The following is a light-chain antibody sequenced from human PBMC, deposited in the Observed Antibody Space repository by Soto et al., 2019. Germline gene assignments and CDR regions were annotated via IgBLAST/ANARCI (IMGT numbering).Light chain of an antibody. Sequence: EIVMTQSPATLSVSPGDRATLSCRASQSVDNDLAWYQQKPGQPPRLLLYDASTRATGIPARFSGSQSGTEFTLTISSLLSEDFAVYSCQQYNNWPLTFGGGTKVEIK. J-gene: IGKJ4*01. V-gene: IGKV3D-15*01. CDR2: DAS. CDR3: QQYNNWPLT. CDR1: QSVDND.